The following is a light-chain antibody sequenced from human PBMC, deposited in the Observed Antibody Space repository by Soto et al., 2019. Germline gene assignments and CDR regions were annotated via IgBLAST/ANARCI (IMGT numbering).Light chain of an antibody. Sequence: EIILTQSPAALSVSLGERVTLSCRASQSIRTNLAWYQQTPGQSPRLLIYGASTRATDVPARFSGSGSGAYFTLTITSLQSEDVAVYYCQQYHSWPPITFGQGTRLQIK. J-gene: IGKJ5*01. CDR1: QSIRTN. V-gene: IGKV3-15*01. CDR3: QQYHSWPPIT. CDR2: GAS.